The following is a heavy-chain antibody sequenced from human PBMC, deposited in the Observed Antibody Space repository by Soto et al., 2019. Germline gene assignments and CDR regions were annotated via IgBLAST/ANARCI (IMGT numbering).Heavy chain of an antibody. CDR3: ARAYGAGGFDV. J-gene: IGHJ5*02. CDR2: VNPNTGNT. V-gene: IGHV1-8*01. CDR1: GYTFRSYD. Sequence: QVQLVQSVAEVKKPGASVKVSCTGSGYTFRSYDIHWVRQATGQGLEWMGWVNPNTGNTGYAQKFQGRVTMTRDMSKSSAYMEVSSLTSEATAIYYCARAYGAGGFDVWGQGTLVSVSS. D-gene: IGHD3-10*01.